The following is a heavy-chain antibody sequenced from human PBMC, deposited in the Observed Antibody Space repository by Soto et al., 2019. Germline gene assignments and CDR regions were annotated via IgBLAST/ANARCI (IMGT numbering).Heavy chain of an antibody. CDR1: GFTFSSYS. V-gene: IGHV3-21*01. CDR3: ARDLNSSSTRDFDN. D-gene: IGHD6-6*01. J-gene: IGHJ4*02. Sequence: EVQLVESGGGLVKPGGSLRLSCAASGFTFSSYSMNWVRQAPGKGLEWVSSISSSSSYIYYADSVKGRFTISSDNDKNSPYLQMKSLRAEDTSVYYCARDLNSSSTRDFDNWGQGTMVTVAS. CDR2: ISSSSSYI.